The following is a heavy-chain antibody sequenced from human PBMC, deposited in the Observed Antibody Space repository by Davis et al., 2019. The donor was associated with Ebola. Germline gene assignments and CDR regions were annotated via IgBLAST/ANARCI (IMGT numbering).Heavy chain of an antibody. V-gene: IGHV3-73*01. J-gene: IGHJ4*02. CDR1: GFTFSRSA. D-gene: IGHD1-26*01. CDR2: IRSKANSYAT. Sequence: GGSLRLSCAASGFTFSRSAMHWVRQASGKGLEWVGRIRSKANSYATAYAASVKGRFTISRDDSKNTAYLQMNSLKTEDTAVYYCTQSGSRDYWGQGTLVTVSS. CDR3: TQSGSRDY.